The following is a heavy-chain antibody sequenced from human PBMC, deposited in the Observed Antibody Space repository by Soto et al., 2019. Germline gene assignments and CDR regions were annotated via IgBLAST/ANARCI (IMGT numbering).Heavy chain of an antibody. CDR1: GYSLSELS. CDR2: FDPEDGET. V-gene: IGHV1-24*01. Sequence: ASVKVSCKVSGYSLSELSMHWVRQAPGRGLEWMGGFDPEDGETIHAQQFQGRVTMTEDTTTDTAYMELSSLRSENTAVYYCARARIKIFGVVIPPLDYWGQGTLVTVSS. CDR3: ARARIKIFGVVIPPLDY. J-gene: IGHJ4*02. D-gene: IGHD3-3*01.